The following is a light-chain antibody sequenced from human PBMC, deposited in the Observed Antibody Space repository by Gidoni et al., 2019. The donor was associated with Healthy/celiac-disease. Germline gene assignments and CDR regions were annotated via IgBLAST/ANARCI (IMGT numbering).Light chain of an antibody. V-gene: IGKV3-15*01. CDR1: QSVSSN. CDR2: GAS. Sequence: EIVMTQSPATLSVSPGERATLSCRASQSVSSNLAWHQQKPGQAPRLLIYGASTRATGIPARFSGSGSGTEFTLTISSLQSEEFAVYYCQQYNNWLKTFGKGPRWKSN. CDR3: QQYNNWLKT. J-gene: IGKJ1*01.